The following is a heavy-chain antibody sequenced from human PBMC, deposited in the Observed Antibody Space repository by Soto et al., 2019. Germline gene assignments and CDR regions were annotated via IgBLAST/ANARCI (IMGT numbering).Heavy chain of an antibody. CDR3: AKDWDTMLD. V-gene: IGHV3-30*18. J-gene: IGHJ4*02. D-gene: IGHD3-22*01. CDR2: ISYDGSNK. CDR1: GFTFSSYG. Sequence: QVQLVESGGGVVQPGRSLRLSCAASGFTFSSYGMHWVRQAPGKGLEWVAVISYDGSNKYYADSVKGRFTISRDNSKNTLYLQMNSLRAEDTAVYYCAKDWDTMLDWGQGTLVTVSS.